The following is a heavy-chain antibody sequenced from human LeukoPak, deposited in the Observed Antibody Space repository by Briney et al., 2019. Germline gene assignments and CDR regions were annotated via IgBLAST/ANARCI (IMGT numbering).Heavy chain of an antibody. CDR1: GYTFSNYA. Sequence: ASVKVSCKASGYTFSNYAINWVRQAPGQGLEWMGWISTYNGNTNYAQKFQGRVTMTRNTSISTAYMELSSLRSEDTAVYYCARGRGTTMVRGVIITNYYYYYMDVWGKGTTVTISS. CDR2: ISTYNGNT. V-gene: IGHV1-8*02. CDR3: ARGRGTTMVRGVIITNYYYYYMDV. J-gene: IGHJ6*03. D-gene: IGHD3-10*01.